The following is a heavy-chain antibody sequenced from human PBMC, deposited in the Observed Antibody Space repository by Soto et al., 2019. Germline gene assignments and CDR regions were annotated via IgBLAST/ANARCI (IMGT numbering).Heavy chain of an antibody. Sequence: PGGSLRLSCAASGFIFSNAWMSWVRQAPGKGLEWVANIKQDGSEKHYVNSEGRFTISRDNAKNSLFLQVNSLRAEETDKYYCGGMGYSSSSLDYWGQGTLVTVSS. CDR1: GFIFSNAW. V-gene: IGHV3-7*01. CDR3: GGMGYSSSSLDY. J-gene: IGHJ4*02. CDR2: IKQDGSEK. D-gene: IGHD6-6*01.